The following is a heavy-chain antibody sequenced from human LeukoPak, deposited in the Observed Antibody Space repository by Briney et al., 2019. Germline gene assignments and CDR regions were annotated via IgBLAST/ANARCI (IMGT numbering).Heavy chain of an antibody. CDR2: IYYSGST. V-gene: IGHV4-61*01. Sequence: SETLSLTCTVSGGTVSSGSYYWSWVRQRPGKGLEWIGFIYYSGSTNYNPSLKSRVTISVDTSKNQFSLKLRSVTAADTAVCYCARVVVAASYWYFNLWGRGTLVTVSS. D-gene: IGHD2-15*01. CDR3: ARVVVAASYWYFNL. J-gene: IGHJ2*01. CDR1: GGTVSSGSYY.